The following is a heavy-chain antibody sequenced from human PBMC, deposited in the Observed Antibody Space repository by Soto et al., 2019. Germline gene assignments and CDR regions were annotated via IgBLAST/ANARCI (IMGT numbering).Heavy chain of an antibody. D-gene: IGHD3-16*01. CDR2: INQDGTEK. CDR1: GFTFSEQW. V-gene: IGHV3-7*01. Sequence: EVQLVESGGASVQPGGSLRLSCAASGFTFSEQWMNWVRQAPGKGLEWLANINQDGTEKFYGDSVRGRFTSSRDNAQNSVFLQMNSLRVEDTALYYGVGLHPKTCWGQGPLVTVSS. CDR3: VGLHPKTC. J-gene: IGHJ4*02.